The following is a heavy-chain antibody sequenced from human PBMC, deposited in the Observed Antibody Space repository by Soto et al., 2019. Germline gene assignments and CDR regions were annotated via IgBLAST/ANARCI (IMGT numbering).Heavy chain of an antibody. CDR3: ARIYSHPSYSNSCQKFDY. J-gene: IGHJ4*02. CDR1: GGSISSSNW. CDR2: IYHSGST. D-gene: IGHD6-13*01. Sequence: PSETLSLTCAVSGGSISSSNWWSWVRQPPGKGLEWIGEIYHSGSTNYNPSLKSRVTISVDKSKNQFSLKLSSVTAADTAVYYCARIYSHPSYSNSCQKFDYWGKGTLVTVSS. V-gene: IGHV4-4*02.